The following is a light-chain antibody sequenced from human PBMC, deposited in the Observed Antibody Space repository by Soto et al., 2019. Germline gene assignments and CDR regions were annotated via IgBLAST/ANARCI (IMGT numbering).Light chain of an antibody. CDR3: QQYYTAPWT. CDR1: QTVLDSSNNKDY. V-gene: IGKV4-1*01. J-gene: IGKJ1*01. Sequence: DIVMTQSPDSLAVSLGERATINCKSSQTVLDSSNNKDYLTWYQQKPGQPPKLLIYWASTRESGVPDRFSGSGSGTDFTLTSSSLQAEDVAVYYCQQYYTAPWTFGQGTKVDIK. CDR2: WAS.